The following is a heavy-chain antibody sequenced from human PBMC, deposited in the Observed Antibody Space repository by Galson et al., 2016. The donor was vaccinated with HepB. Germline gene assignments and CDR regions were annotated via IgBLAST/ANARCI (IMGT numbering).Heavy chain of an antibody. CDR3: ARLVVPDGISVAL. V-gene: IGHV4-39*01. J-gene: IGHJ4*02. CDR1: GGSISSSSYC. CDR2: IYYTGTT. Sequence: ETLSLTCTVSGGSISSSSYCWVWIRQPPGKALEWLGSIYYTGTTYYSPSLQSRVSISVDTSKNQFSLKLSSVTAADTSVYYWARLVVPDGISVALWGPGTLVTVSS. D-gene: IGHD2-2*02.